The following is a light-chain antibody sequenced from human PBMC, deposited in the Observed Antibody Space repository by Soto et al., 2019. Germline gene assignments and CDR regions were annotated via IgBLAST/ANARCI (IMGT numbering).Light chain of an antibody. J-gene: IGKJ1*01. CDR2: AES. V-gene: IGKV1-9*01. Sequence: IQLTQAPSSRSASLGDRVTITCRASQGIAGSLAWYQQKPGNPPKLLIYAESTLQRGVPSRFSGSGSGTLGPLTISSLHPDFVATYYCQHYNSHWTFGQGTKVDIK. CDR3: QHYNSHWT. CDR1: QGIAGS.